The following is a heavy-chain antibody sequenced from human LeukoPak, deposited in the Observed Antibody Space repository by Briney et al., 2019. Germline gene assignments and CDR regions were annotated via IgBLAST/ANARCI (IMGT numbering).Heavy chain of an antibody. D-gene: IGHD6-19*01. J-gene: IGHJ4*02. Sequence: GGSLLLSCAASGFTFSSYGMHGVRPAPGKGLEWVAVISCDGSNKYYADSVKGRFTISRDNSKNTLYLQMNSLRAEDTAVYYCAIGLVRGNFDYWGRGTLVTVSS. CDR1: GFTFSSYG. V-gene: IGHV3-30*03. CDR3: AIGLVRGNFDY. CDR2: ISCDGSNK.